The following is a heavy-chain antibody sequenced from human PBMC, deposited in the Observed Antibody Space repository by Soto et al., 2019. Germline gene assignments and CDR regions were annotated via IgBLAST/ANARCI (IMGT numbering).Heavy chain of an antibody. D-gene: IGHD3-10*01. J-gene: IGHJ6*02. CDR1: DGSISSLY. CDR3: ARHWRGYYGSGSTKYGMDV. Sequence: PSQPLSLTCTVADGSISSLYWSRISQPPGKGLEWIGYIYYSGSTNYNPSLKSRVTISVDTSKNQFSLKLSSVTAADTAVYYCARHWRGYYGSGSTKYGMDVWGQGTTVTVSS. CDR2: IYYSGST. V-gene: IGHV4-59*08.